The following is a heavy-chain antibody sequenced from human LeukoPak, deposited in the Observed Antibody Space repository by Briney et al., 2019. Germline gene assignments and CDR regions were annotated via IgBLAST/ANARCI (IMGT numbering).Heavy chain of an antibody. J-gene: IGHJ4*02. Sequence: SQTLSLTCTFSGGSISSGGYYGSWIRRHPGKGLEWIGYIYYSGSTYYNPSLKSRITISVDTSKNQFSLKLSSVTAADTAVYYCVRGLRGNILTGYFDYWGQGTLVTVSS. V-gene: IGHV4-31*03. CDR2: IYYSGST. D-gene: IGHD3-9*01. CDR1: GGSISSGGYY. CDR3: VRGLRGNILTGYFDY.